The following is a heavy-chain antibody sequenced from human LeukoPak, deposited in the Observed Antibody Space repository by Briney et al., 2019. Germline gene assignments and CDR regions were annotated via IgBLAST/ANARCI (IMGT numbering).Heavy chain of an antibody. J-gene: IGHJ4*02. Sequence: GGSLRLSCAASGFTFSSYWMHWVRQAPGKGLVWVSRITNDGSSTNYADSVKGRFTISRDNSKNTLFLQMNSLRAEDTAIYYCAKDPRFGKTNSYYLDYWGQGTLVTVSS. CDR1: GFTFSSYW. V-gene: IGHV3-74*01. D-gene: IGHD3-3*01. CDR3: AKDPRFGKTNSYYLDY. CDR2: ITNDGSST.